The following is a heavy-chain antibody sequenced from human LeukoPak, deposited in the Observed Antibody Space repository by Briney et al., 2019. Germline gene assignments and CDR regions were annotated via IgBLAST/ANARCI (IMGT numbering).Heavy chain of an antibody. Sequence: GGSLRLSCAASGFTFSSYSMNGVRQAPGKGLEWVSSISGGSYYIYYADSVKGRFTISRDNAKNSLYLQMSSLRAEDTAVYYCARDRGSGSYPFDYWGQGTLVTVSS. J-gene: IGHJ4*02. CDR3: ARDRGSGSYPFDY. CDR1: GFTFSSYS. D-gene: IGHD1-26*01. V-gene: IGHV3-21*01. CDR2: ISGGSYYI.